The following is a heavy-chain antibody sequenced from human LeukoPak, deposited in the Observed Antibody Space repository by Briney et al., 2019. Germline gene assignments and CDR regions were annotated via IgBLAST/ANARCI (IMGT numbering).Heavy chain of an antibody. CDR2: ISYDGSNK. CDR3: ARGLGRGATIVRPSQYYFDY. D-gene: IGHD5-12*01. J-gene: IGHJ4*02. Sequence: GRSLRLSCAASGFTFSSYGMHWVRQAPGKGLEWVAVISYDGSNKYYADSVKGRFTISRDNSKNTLYLQMNSLRAEDTAVYYCARGLGRGATIVRPSQYYFDYWGQGTLVTVSS. CDR1: GFTFSSYG. V-gene: IGHV3-30*03.